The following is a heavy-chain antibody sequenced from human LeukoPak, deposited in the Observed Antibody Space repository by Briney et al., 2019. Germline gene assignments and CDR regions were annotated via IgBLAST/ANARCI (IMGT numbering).Heavy chain of an antibody. CDR3: ARDLVAGSPDYFDY. Sequence: GGSLRLSCAASGFTFSSSPMHWLRQAPGQGLEWVGVLSYDGSNKSYADSVKGRFTISRDTSKNTLYLQMNSLRAEDTAVYYCARDLVAGSPDYFDYWGQGTLVTVSS. CDR1: GFTFSSSP. V-gene: IGHV3-30-3*01. J-gene: IGHJ4*02. CDR2: LSYDGSNK. D-gene: IGHD6-19*01.